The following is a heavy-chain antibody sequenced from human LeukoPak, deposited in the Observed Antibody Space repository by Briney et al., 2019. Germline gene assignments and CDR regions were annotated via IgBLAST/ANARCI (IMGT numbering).Heavy chain of an antibody. D-gene: IGHD6-13*01. V-gene: IGHV3-21*01. CDR3: ASEGIAAAGGDY. J-gene: IGHJ4*02. Sequence: GGSLRLSCAASGFTLSSYSMNWVRQAPGKGLEWVSSISSSSSYIYYADSVKGRFTISRDNAKNSLYLQMNSLRAEDTAVYYCASEGIAAAGGDYWGQGTLVTVSS. CDR2: ISSSSSYI. CDR1: GFTLSSYS.